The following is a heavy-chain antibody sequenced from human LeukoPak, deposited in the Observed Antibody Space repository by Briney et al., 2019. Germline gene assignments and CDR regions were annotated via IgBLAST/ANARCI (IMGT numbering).Heavy chain of an antibody. CDR1: GYTFTSYY. CDR3: AREVGDYYDSSGYFDY. V-gene: IGHV1-46*01. D-gene: IGHD3-22*01. CDR2: INPSGGST. Sequence: GASVKVSCKASGYTFTSYYMRWVRQAPGQGLEWMGIINPSGGSTSYAQKFQGRVTMTRDMSTSTVYMELSSLRSEDTAVYYCAREVGDYYDSSGYFDYWGQGTLVTVSS. J-gene: IGHJ4*02.